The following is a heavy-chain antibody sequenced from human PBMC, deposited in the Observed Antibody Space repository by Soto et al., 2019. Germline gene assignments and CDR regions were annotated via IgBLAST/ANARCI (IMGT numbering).Heavy chain of an antibody. CDR3: TKGGDSWSGYAQH. CDR1: GFTFSSYA. D-gene: IGHD3-3*01. V-gene: IGHV3-23*01. CDR2: ISDSGGSS. J-gene: IGHJ1*01. Sequence: GGSLRLSCAASGFTFSSYALSWVRQGPGKGLEWVSGISDSGGSSSSADSVKGRFTVSRDNSKNTLYLQMDSLTSDDTAVYYCTKGGDSWSGYAQHWGQGALVTVSS.